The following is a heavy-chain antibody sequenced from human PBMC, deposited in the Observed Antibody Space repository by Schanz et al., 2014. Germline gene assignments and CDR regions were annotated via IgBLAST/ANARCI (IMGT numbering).Heavy chain of an antibody. V-gene: IGHV3-74*02. Sequence: EVQLVESGGGLVKPGGSLRLSCAVSGITFSDYAMSWVRQAPGKGLVWVSRIDADGNSTSYADSVKGRFTISRDNAKNTLYLKLNRLRAEATAVYYCARVPRRVTTRGGGSRYYFDYWGQGTLVTVSS. CDR3: ARVPRRVTTRGGGSRYYFDY. D-gene: IGHD4-17*01. CDR1: GITFSDYA. CDR2: IDADGNST. J-gene: IGHJ4*02.